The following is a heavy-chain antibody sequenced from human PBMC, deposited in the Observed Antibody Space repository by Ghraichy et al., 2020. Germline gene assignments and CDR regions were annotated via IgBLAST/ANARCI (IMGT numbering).Heavy chain of an antibody. Sequence: GGSLRLSCAASGFTFSSYSMNWVRQAPGKGLEWVSYISSSSSTIYYADSVKGRFTISRDNVKNSLYLQMNSLRDEDTAVYYCAREQDWNYRWFDPWGQGTLVTVSS. V-gene: IGHV3-48*02. CDR3: AREQDWNYRWFDP. D-gene: IGHD1-7*01. CDR2: ISSSSSTI. CDR1: GFTFSSYS. J-gene: IGHJ5*02.